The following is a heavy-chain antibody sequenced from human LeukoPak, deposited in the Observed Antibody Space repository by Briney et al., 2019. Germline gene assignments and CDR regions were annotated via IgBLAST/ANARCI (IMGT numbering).Heavy chain of an antibody. CDR3: ARDPNLYDILTGIFDY. Sequence: GGSLRLSCAASGFTFSSYSMNWVRQAPGKGLEWVSSISSSNSYIYYADSVKGRFTISRDNAKNSLYLQMNSPRAEDTAVYYCARDPNLYDILTGIFDYWGQGTLVTVSS. V-gene: IGHV3-21*01. CDR1: GFTFSSYS. J-gene: IGHJ4*02. CDR2: ISSSNSYI. D-gene: IGHD3-9*01.